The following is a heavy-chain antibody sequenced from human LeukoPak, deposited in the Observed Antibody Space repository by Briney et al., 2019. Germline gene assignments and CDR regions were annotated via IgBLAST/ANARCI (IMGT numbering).Heavy chain of an antibody. J-gene: IGHJ1*01. CDR2: IYHSGTT. V-gene: IGHV4-30-2*01. Sequence: SETLSLTCAVSGDSFSSGGYSWTWIRQPPGKGLEWIGYIYHSGTTYYNPSLKSRVTISVDRSKNQFSLKLSSVTAADTAVYYCARGVSVAGSLRHWGQGTLVTVSS. D-gene: IGHD6-19*01. CDR3: ARGVSVAGSLRH. CDR1: GDSFSSGGYS.